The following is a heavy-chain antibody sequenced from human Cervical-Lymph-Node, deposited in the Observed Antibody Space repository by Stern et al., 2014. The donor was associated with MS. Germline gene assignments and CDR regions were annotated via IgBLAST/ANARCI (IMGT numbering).Heavy chain of an antibody. V-gene: IGHV4-30-4*01. Sequence: QLQLQESGPGLVKPSQTLSLTCTVSGGSISSGDYYWSWIRQPPAKGLEWIGFIYYSGSTYYNPSLKSRVTISVDTSKNQFSLKLSSVTAADTAVYYCARDTADRGYCSSTSCRAFDYWGQGTLVTVSS. D-gene: IGHD2-2*01. CDR1: GGSISSGDYY. CDR3: ARDTADRGYCSSTSCRAFDY. CDR2: IYYSGST. J-gene: IGHJ4*02.